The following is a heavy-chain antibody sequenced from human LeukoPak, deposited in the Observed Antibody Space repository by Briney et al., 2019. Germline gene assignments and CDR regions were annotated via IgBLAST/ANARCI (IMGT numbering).Heavy chain of an antibody. CDR1: GYTFTSND. CDR3: ARATEGYYDFWSGYYSYWFDP. V-gene: IGHV1-8*03. J-gene: IGHJ5*02. D-gene: IGHD3-3*01. CDR2: MNPNSGNT. Sequence: ASVKVSCKASGYTFTSNDINWVRQATGQGLEWMGWMNPNSGNTGYAQKFQGRVTITRNTSISTAYMGLSSLRSEDTAVYYCARATEGYYDFWSGYYSYWFDPWGQGTLVTVSS.